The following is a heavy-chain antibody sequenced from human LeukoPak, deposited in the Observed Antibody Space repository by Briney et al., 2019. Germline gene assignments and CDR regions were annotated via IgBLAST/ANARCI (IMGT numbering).Heavy chain of an antibody. V-gene: IGHV4-30-2*01. CDR2: IYHSGST. J-gene: IGHJ4*02. Sequence: SGTLSLTCAVSGGSISSGGYSWSWIRQPLGKGLEWIGYIYHSGSTYYNPSLKSRVTISVDRSKNQFSLKLSSVTAADTAVYYCARALVGYYDSSGYLVGPFDYWGQGTLVTVSS. D-gene: IGHD3-22*01. CDR1: GGSISSGGYS. CDR3: ARALVGYYDSSGYLVGPFDY.